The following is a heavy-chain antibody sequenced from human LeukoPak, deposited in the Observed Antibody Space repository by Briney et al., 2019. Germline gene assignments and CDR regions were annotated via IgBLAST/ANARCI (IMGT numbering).Heavy chain of an antibody. CDR3: AKVGVVVPAARRGRGEFDY. CDR1: GFTFSSYA. CDR2: ISGSGGST. Sequence: GGSLRLSCAASGFTFSSYAMSWVRQAPGKGLEWVSAISGSGGSTYYADSVKGRFTISRDNSKHTLYLQMNSLRAEDAAVYYCAKVGVVVPAARRGRGEFDYWGQGTLVTVSS. J-gene: IGHJ4*02. D-gene: IGHD2-2*01. V-gene: IGHV3-23*01.